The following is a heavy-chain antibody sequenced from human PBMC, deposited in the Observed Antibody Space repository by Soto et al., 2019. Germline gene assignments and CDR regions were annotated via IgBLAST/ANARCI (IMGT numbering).Heavy chain of an antibody. CDR2: IYHSGSN. CDR1: GGSISSSNW. J-gene: IGHJ6*01. CDR3: ARDNRYYYSGMDV. V-gene: IGHV4-4*02. Sequence: QVQLQESGPGLVKPSGTLSLTCAVSGGSISSSNWWSWVRQPPGTGLEWIGEIYHSGSNNYNPSLKSRVTISVDKSKNKFSLKLSSVTAAYTAVYYCARDNRYYYSGMDVWGQGTTVTVSS.